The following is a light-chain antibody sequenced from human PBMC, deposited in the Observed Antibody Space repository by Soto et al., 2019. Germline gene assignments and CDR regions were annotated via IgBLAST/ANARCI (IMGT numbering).Light chain of an antibody. CDR2: GAS. CDR1: QSVSSN. CDR3: QQYNNWPLLT. V-gene: IGKV3-15*01. J-gene: IGKJ3*01. Sequence: EIVMTQSPATLSVSPGERATLSCRASQSVSSNLAWYQQKPGQVPRLLIYGASTRATGIPARFSGSGSGTVFTLTISSLQSEDFAVYYCQQYNNWPLLTFGPGTKVDIK.